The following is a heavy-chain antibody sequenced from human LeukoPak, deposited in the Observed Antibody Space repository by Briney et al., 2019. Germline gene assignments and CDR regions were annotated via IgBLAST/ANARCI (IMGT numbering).Heavy chain of an antibody. D-gene: IGHD3-16*02. J-gene: IGHJ5*02. CDR3: ARDKLGLGELSLYDQ. CDR1: GYTLTGYY. CDR2: MNPNSGGT. Sequence: GASVKVSCKASGYTLTGYYMHWVRQAPGQGLEWMGWMNPNSGGTKYAQKFQGRVTMTRDTSIRTAYMELSRLRPDDTAMYYCARDKLGLGELSLYDQWGQGTLATVFS. V-gene: IGHV1-2*02.